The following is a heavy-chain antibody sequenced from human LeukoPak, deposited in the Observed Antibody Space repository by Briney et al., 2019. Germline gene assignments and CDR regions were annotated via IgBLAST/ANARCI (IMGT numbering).Heavy chain of an antibody. CDR2: ICSGGNT. CDR1: GDSVSSSYY. J-gene: IGHJ4*02. Sequence: SETPSLTCTVSGDSVSSSYYWGWIRQPPGKGLEWIGSICSGGNTCYNPSLQSRVTISADSSKNHFFLQLTSATAADTAVYFCARDGPWKSDVWGRGTLVTVSS. D-gene: IGHD1-1*01. CDR3: ARDGPWKSDV. V-gene: IGHV4-39*02.